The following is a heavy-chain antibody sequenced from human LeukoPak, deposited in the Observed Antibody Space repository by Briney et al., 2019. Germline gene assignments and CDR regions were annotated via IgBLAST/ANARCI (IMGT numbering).Heavy chain of an antibody. CDR1: GFTISNSW. Sequence: PGGSLRLSCAASGFTISNSWMAWVRQAPGKGLEWVATIKPDGSEKYYRDSVKGRLTISRDNAKNLLYLQMNSLGVEDTALYYCARDHSWNFDLWGRGTQVTVSS. CDR3: ARDHSWNFDL. J-gene: IGHJ2*01. V-gene: IGHV3-7*01. CDR2: IKPDGSEK.